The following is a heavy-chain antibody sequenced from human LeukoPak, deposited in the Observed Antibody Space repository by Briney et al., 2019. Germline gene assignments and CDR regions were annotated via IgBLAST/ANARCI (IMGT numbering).Heavy chain of an antibody. D-gene: IGHD2-2*01. J-gene: IGHJ3*02. Sequence: GGSLRLSCAASGFTFSSYAMSWVRQAPGKGLEWVSAISGSGGSTYYADSVKGRFTISRDNSKNTLYLQMNSLRAEDTAVYYCASPIRYCSSTSCPFGAFDIWGQGTMVTVSS. V-gene: IGHV3-23*01. CDR2: ISGSGGST. CDR3: ASPIRYCSSTSCPFGAFDI. CDR1: GFTFSSYA.